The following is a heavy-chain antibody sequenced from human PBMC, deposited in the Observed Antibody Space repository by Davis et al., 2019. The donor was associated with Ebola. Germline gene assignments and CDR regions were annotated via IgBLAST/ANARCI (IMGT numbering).Heavy chain of an antibody. CDR3: ARALLDYGGNRAGWFDP. CDR2: ISGSGGST. J-gene: IGHJ5*02. D-gene: IGHD4-23*01. CDR1: GFTFSSYW. V-gene: IGHV3-21*01. Sequence: GESLKISCAASGFTFSSYWMIWVRQAPGKGLEWVSAISGSGGSTYYADSVKGRFTISRDNAKNSLYLQMNSLRAEDTAVYYCARALLDYGGNRAGWFDPWGQGTLVTVSS.